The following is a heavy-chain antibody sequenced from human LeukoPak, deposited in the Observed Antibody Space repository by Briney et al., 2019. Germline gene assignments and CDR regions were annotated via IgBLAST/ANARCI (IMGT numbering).Heavy chain of an antibody. V-gene: IGHV3-21*01. CDR1: GFTFSSYS. CDR2: ISSSSSYI. D-gene: IGHD6-13*01. CDR3: ARDLAAAAPDY. J-gene: IGHJ4*02. Sequence: GGSLRLSCAASGFTFSSYSMNWVRQAPGEGLEWASSISSSSSYIYYADSVKGRFTISRDNAKNSLYLQMNSLRAEDTAVYYCARDLAAAAPDYWGQGTLVTVSS.